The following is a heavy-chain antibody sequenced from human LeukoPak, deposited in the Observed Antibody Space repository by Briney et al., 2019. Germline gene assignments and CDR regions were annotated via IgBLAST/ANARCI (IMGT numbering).Heavy chain of an antibody. CDR1: GGSISRSY. V-gene: IGHV4-4*07. Sequence: SETLSLTCTVSGGSISRSYWSWMRQPAGKRPEWIGRIYGSGTITYNPSLESRVTMSVDTSKNQFSLKLRSVTAADTAVYYCARDSGTTGEVKFDPWGQGILVTVSS. CDR2: IYGSGTI. J-gene: IGHJ5*02. D-gene: IGHD3-10*01. CDR3: ARDSGTTGEVKFDP.